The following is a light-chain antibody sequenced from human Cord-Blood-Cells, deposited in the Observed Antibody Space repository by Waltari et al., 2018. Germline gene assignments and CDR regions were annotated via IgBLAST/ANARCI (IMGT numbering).Light chain of an antibody. CDR2: AAS. V-gene: IGKV1-39*01. CDR1: QSISSY. Sequence: DIQMTQSTSSLSASVGDRVTITCRASQSISSYLNWYQQKPGKAPKLLIYAASSLQSGVPSRFSCSGSGTDFTLTISSLQPEDFATYYCQQSYSTLYTFGQGTKLEIK. J-gene: IGKJ2*01. CDR3: QQSYSTLYT.